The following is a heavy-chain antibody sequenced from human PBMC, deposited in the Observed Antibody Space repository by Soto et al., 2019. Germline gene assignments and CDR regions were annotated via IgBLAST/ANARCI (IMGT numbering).Heavy chain of an antibody. J-gene: IGHJ4*02. D-gene: IGHD3-10*01. V-gene: IGHV2-5*02. Sequence: QITLTESGPTLVKPTQSLTLTCTFSGFALSTDGAGVGWIRQPPGKALEWLALIYWDDDKSYNPSLQSRLTLTHDAPSNRLVLTMTNLDPVATATYYCAHIYGSQNSYGFHVDSWGPGTLVTVSS. CDR1: GFALSTDGAG. CDR3: AHIYGSQNSYGFHVDS. CDR2: IYWDDDK.